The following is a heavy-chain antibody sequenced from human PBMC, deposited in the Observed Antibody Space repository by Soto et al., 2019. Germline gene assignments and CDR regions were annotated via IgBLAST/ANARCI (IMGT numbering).Heavy chain of an antibody. V-gene: IGHV3-23*01. CDR1: GFTFSSYA. CDR3: AIVLAVAGTSSDRYYYYYMDV. CDR2: ISGSGGST. Sequence: GGSLRLSCAASGFTFSSYAMSWVRQAPGKGLEWVSAISGSGGSTYYADSVKGRFAISRDNSKNTLYLQMNSLRAEDTAVYYCAIVLAVAGTSSDRYYYYYMDVWGKGTTVTVSS. D-gene: IGHD6-19*01. J-gene: IGHJ6*03.